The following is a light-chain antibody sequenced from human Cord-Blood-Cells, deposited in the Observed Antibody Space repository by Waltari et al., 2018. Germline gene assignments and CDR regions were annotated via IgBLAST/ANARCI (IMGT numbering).Light chain of an antibody. CDR2: AAS. CDR3: QQSYSTPWT. Sequence: DIQMTQSPSSLSASVGDRVTITCRASQSISSYLNWYQQKPGKAPKHLIYAASSLQSGVPSRFSGSGSGADFTLTISSLQPEDVATYYGQQSYSTPWTFGQGTKVEIK. V-gene: IGKV1-39*01. CDR1: QSISSY. J-gene: IGKJ1*01.